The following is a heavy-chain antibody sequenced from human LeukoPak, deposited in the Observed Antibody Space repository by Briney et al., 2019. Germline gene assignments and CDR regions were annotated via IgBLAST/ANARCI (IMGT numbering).Heavy chain of an antibody. CDR1: GFTLSSYA. Sequence: GGSLRLSCAASGFTLSSYAMSWVRQAPGKGLEWVSANSGSGGSTDYADSVKGRFTISRDNSKNTLYLQMNSLRAEDTAVYYCAKMSGYYDSSGHTPVDYWGQGTLVTVSS. CDR3: AKMSGYYDSSGHTPVDY. V-gene: IGHV3-23*01. CDR2: NSGSGGST. D-gene: IGHD3-22*01. J-gene: IGHJ4*02.